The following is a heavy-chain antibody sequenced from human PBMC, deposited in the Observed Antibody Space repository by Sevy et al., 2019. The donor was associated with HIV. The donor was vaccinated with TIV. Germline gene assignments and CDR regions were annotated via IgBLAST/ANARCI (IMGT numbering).Heavy chain of an antibody. Sequence: ASVKVSCKASGYTFTSYGISWVRQAPGQGLEWMGWISAYNGNTNYAQTLQGRVTMTTDTSTSTAYMELRSLRSDDTAVYYCARDIPYCSSTSCYTDYWGQGTLVTVSS. CDR2: ISAYNGNT. D-gene: IGHD2-2*02. CDR3: ARDIPYCSSTSCYTDY. J-gene: IGHJ4*02. CDR1: GYTFTSYG. V-gene: IGHV1-18*04.